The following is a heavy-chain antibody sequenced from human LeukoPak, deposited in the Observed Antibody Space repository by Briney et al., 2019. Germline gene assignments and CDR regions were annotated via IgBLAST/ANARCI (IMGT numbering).Heavy chain of an antibody. J-gene: IGHJ6*03. V-gene: IGHV3-7*01. Sequence: PGGSLRLSCVASGFTFRSYWMSWVRQAPGKGLEWVADIKQDGSEKYYVDSVKGRLTISRDNAKNSLYLQMNSLRAEDTAVYYCARVEGTTGYYNYYYMDVWGKGTTVTVSS. CDR3: ARVEGTTGYYNYYYMDV. CDR1: GFTFRSYW. CDR2: IKQDGSEK. D-gene: IGHD1-14*01.